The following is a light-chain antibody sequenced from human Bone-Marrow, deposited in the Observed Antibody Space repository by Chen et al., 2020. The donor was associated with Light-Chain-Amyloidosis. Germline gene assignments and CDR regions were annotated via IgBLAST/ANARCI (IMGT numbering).Light chain of an antibody. CDR3: QQYYTTPWT. J-gene: IGKJ1*01. CDR1: QVITNP. CDR2: AAS. V-gene: IGKV1-NL1*01. Sequence: DIQMTQSPSSLSASVGDRVTIPCRASQVITNPVAWYQQKPGKAPTLLLYAASRLQSGVPARCRGRESGTKYTLTISSLQPEEFANYYYQQYYTTPWTFGQGTKVEIK.